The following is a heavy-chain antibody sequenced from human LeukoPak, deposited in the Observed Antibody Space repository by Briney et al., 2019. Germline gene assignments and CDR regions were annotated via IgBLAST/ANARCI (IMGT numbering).Heavy chain of an antibody. Sequence: ASVKVSCKASGYTFTSYDINWVRQATGQGLEWMGWMNPNSGNTGYAQKFQGRVTMTRNTSISTAYMELSSLRSEDTAVYYCARSMVRGVIDIFDYWGQGTLVTVSS. CDR2: MNPNSGNT. J-gene: IGHJ4*02. CDR3: ARSMVRGVIDIFDY. D-gene: IGHD3-10*01. CDR1: GYTFTSYD. V-gene: IGHV1-8*01.